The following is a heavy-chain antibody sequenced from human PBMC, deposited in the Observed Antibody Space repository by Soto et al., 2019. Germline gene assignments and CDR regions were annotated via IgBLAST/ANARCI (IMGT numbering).Heavy chain of an antibody. CDR1: GYTFTSYD. CDR3: ARVEGLDPVFDY. D-gene: IGHD2-15*01. V-gene: IGHV1-8*01. J-gene: IGHJ4*02. Sequence: ASVKVSCKASGYTFTSYDINWVRQATGQGLEWMGWMNPNSGNTGYAQKFQGRVTMTRNTSISTAYMELSSLRSEDTAVYYCARVEGLDPVFDYWGQGTLVTVSS. CDR2: MNPNSGNT.